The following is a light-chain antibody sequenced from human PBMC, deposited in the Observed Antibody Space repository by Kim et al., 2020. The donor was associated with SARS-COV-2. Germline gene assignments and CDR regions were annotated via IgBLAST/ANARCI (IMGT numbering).Light chain of an antibody. CDR3: NSRDSSGNHYV. CDR2: GKN. J-gene: IGLJ1*01. Sequence: ALGQKVRITCQGDSLRSYYASWYQQKPGQAPVLVIYGKNNRPSGIPDRFSGSSSGNTASLTIPGAQAEDEADYYCNSRDSSGNHYVFGTGTKVTVL. CDR1: SLRSYY. V-gene: IGLV3-19*01.